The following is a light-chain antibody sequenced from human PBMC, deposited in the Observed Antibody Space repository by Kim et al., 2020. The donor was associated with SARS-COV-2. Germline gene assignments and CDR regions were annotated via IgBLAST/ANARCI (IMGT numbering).Light chain of an antibody. CDR1: SLRSYY. V-gene: IGLV3-19*01. CDR2: GKN. J-gene: IGLJ2*01. Sequence: ALGQTVRITCQRDSLRSYYASWYQQKPGQAPVLVIYGKNNRPSGIPDRFSGSSSVNTASLTITGAQAEDEADYYCNSRDSSGNHLVFGGGTQLTVL. CDR3: NSRDSSGNHLV.